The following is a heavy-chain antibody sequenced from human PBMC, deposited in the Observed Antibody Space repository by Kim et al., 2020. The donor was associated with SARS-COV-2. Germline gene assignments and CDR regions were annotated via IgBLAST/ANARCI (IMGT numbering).Heavy chain of an antibody. J-gene: IGHJ4*02. Sequence: KMYYGGSVGGRFTNSRDNSRNTLYLQMNSLRGEDTAVYYCARGGDFFDYWGQGTLVTVSS. V-gene: IGHV3-33*01. CDR3: ARGGDFFDY. CDR2: KM.